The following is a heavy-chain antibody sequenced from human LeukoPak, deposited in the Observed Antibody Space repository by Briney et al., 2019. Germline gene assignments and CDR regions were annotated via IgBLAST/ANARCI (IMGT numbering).Heavy chain of an antibody. CDR3: ARQEVGATDC. V-gene: IGHV4-39*01. J-gene: IGHJ4*02. D-gene: IGHD1-26*01. CDR1: GGSISSSTYY. CDR2: ITYSGST. Sequence: PSETLSLTCTVSGGSISSSTYYWAWIRQSPGKGLEWIGSITYSGSTYYNPSLESRVTISVDTSKNQFSLRLISVTAVDTAVYYCARQEVGATDCWGQGTLVTVSS.